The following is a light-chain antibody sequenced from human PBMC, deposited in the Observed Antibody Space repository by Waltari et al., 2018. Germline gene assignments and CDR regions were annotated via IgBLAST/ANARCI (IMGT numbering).Light chain of an antibody. CDR2: GDN. J-gene: IGLJ3*02. CDR1: LSNTESNH. Sequence: QSVLTQPPSASGTPGQRVTTPLSGSLSNTESNHVNRYRQLPGTAPKPLIYGDNQRPSGVPDRFAGSKSGTSASLAISGLQSADEADYYCAGWDDSLNGPVFGGGTKLTVL. CDR3: AGWDDSLNGPV. V-gene: IGLV1-44*01.